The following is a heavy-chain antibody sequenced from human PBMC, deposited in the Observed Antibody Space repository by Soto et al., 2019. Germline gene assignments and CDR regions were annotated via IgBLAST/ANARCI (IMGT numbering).Heavy chain of an antibody. V-gene: IGHV3-74*01. CDR3: TRGGYSYDSSGAFDY. Sequence: EVQLVESGGGLVQPGGSLRLSCTASGFTFDGYWMYWVRQGPGKGLVWVSRINGVGKTRDYADSVKGRFTISRDNAKNTLFLQMNSLRADDTAFYYCTRGGYSYDSSGAFDYWGLGTLVTVSS. D-gene: IGHD3-22*01. J-gene: IGHJ4*02. CDR1: GFTFDGYW. CDR2: INGVGKTR.